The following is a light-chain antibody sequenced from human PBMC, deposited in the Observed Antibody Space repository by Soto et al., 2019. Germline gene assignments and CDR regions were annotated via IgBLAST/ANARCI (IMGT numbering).Light chain of an antibody. V-gene: IGKV3-20*01. Sequence: EIVLTQSPGTLSLSPGERATLSCRASQSVSSSYLAWYQQNPGQAPRLLIYGASSRATGIPDRFSGSGSGTDFTLTISRLEPEDFAVYYCQQYGSSPEFGQGTKVDIK. CDR2: GAS. CDR1: QSVSSSY. J-gene: IGKJ1*01. CDR3: QQYGSSPE.